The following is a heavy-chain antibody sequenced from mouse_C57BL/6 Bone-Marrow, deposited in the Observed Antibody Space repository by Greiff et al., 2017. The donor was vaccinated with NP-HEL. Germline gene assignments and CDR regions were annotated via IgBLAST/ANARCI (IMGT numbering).Heavy chain of an antibody. Sequence: QVQLKQSGAELARPGASVKLSCKASGYTFTSYGISWVKQRTGQGLEWIGEIYPRSGNTYYNEKFKGKATLTADKSSSTAYMELRSLTSEDSAVYFCARSKLWYFWFYFDYWGQGTTLTVSS. J-gene: IGHJ2*01. V-gene: IGHV1-81*01. CDR1: GYTFTSYG. D-gene: IGHD2-1*01. CDR3: ARSKLWYFWFYFDY. CDR2: IYPRSGNT.